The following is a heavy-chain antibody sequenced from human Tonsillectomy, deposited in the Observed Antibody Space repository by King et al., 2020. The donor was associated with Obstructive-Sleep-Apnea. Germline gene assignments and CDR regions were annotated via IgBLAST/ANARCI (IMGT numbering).Heavy chain of an antibody. D-gene: IGHD2-2*01. CDR3: AREGDIVVVPAANMDV. CDR1: GGSISSSSYY. V-gene: IGHV4-39*07. CDR2: IYYSGST. J-gene: IGHJ6*02. Sequence: QLQESGPGLVKPSETLSLTCTVSGGSISSSSYYWGWIRQPPGKGLEWIGSIYYSGSTYYNPSLKSRVTISVDTSNNQFSLKLSSVTAADTAVYYCAREGDIVVVPAANMDVWGQGTTVTVSS.